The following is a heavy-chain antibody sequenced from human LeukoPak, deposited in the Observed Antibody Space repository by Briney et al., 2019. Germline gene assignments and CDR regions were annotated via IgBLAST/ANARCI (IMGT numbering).Heavy chain of an antibody. V-gene: IGHV4-61*02. D-gene: IGHD3-22*01. CDR2: IYSTGST. Sequence: PSQTLSLTCTVSGGSISSGGYYWSWIRQPAGKGLEYLGRIYSTGSTNYNPSLKSRVTISVDTSKNQFSLKLSSVTAADTAVYYCARAPYYYDSSGYYCDAFDIWGQGTMVTVSS. CDR1: GGSISSGGYY. CDR3: ARAPYYYDSSGYYCDAFDI. J-gene: IGHJ3*02.